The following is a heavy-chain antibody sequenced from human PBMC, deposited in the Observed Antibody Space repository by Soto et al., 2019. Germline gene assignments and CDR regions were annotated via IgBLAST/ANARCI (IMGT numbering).Heavy chain of an antibody. CDR3: VKRGSNWGDFDL. CDR1: GFILNDYA. Sequence: VQLLESGGDLVQPGGSLRLSCVASGFILNDYAMSWVRQAPGKGLEWVSTIGGTDGDSYGVTWYEDSVKGRFTISRDSSANTLFLHMDNLGADDSAIFHWVKRGSNWGDFDLWGEWSTVVVSS. CDR2: IGGTDGDSYGVT. D-gene: IGHD7-27*01. V-gene: IGHV3-23*01. J-gene: IGHJ3*01.